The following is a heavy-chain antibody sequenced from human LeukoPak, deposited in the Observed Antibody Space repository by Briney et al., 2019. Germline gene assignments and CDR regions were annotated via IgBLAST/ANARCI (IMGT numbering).Heavy chain of an antibody. J-gene: IGHJ4*02. V-gene: IGHV3-23*01. CDR2: ISGSGDST. CDR1: GFTLSNYA. CDR3: AKSRGSYWVPEFDY. D-gene: IGHD1-26*01. Sequence: GGSLRLSCAASGFTLSNYAMSWVRQAPGKGLEWVSDISGSGDSTNYADSVKGRFTTSRDNSKNTLYLQMNSLRAEDTAIYYCAKSRGSYWVPEFDYWGQGTLVTVSS.